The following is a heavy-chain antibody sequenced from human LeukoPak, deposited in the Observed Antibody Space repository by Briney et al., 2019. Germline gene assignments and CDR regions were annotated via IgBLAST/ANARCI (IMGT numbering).Heavy chain of an antibody. CDR1: GGSISSYY. V-gene: IGHV4-4*07. J-gene: IGHJ6*03. D-gene: IGHD3-10*01. CDR3: ARELLASISHRIARAEYGRFGEIGASYYMDV. CDR2: IYTSGST. Sequence: PSETLSLTCTVSGGSISSYYWSWIRQPAGKGLEWIGRIYTSGSTNYNPSLKSRVTISVDTSKNQFPLKLSSVTAADTAVYYCARELLASISHRIARAEYGRFGEIGASYYMDVWGKGTTVTISS.